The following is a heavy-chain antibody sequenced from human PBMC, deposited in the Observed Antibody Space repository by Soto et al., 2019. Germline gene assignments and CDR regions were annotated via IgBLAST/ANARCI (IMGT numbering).Heavy chain of an antibody. J-gene: IGHJ4*02. CDR3: ARERSSGWYVDY. CDR2: MNPNSGNT. D-gene: IGHD6-19*01. CDR1: GYTFTSYD. V-gene: IGHV1-8*01. Sequence: QVQLVQSGAEVKKPGASVKVSCKASGYTFTSYDINWVRQATGQGIEWMGWMNPNSGNTGYAQKFQGRVTMTRNTAMSTAYMELSSLRSEDTAVYYCARERSSGWYVDYWGQGTLVTVSS.